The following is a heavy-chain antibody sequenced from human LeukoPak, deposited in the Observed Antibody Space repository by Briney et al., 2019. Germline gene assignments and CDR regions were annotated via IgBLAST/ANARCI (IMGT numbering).Heavy chain of an antibody. V-gene: IGHV1-69*05. CDR3: ARGRYCSSTSCFYYYYYMVV. CDR1: VGTFSSYA. D-gene: IGHD2-2*01. CDR2: SIPIFGTA. J-gene: IGHJ6*03. Sequence: SVTVSCKSSVGTFSSYASSWVRQPPGQGLEWMGGSIPIFGTANYAHKFQGGVTITTDESTSTAYMELSSLRAEHTAVYYCARGRYCSSTSCFYYYYYMVVWGKGTTVTVSS.